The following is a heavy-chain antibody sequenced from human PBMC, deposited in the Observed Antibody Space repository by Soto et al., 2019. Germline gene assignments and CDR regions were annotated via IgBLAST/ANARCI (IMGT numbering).Heavy chain of an antibody. D-gene: IGHD2-2*01. Sequence: QVQLVQSGAEVKKPGSSVKASCKASGGTFSSYTISWVRHAPGQGLEWMGRIIPILGIANYAQKFQGRVTITADKSTSTAYMELSSLRSQDTAVYYCARGGSAAGIDYYYYYMDVWGKGTTVTVSS. J-gene: IGHJ6*03. CDR1: GGTFSSYT. V-gene: IGHV1-69*02. CDR3: ARGGSAAGIDYYYYYMDV. CDR2: IIPILGIA.